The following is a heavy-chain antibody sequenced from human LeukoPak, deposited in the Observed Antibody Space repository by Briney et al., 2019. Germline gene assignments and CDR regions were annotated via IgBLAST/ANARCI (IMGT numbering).Heavy chain of an antibody. Sequence: HTGGSLRLSCAASGFTFSDHYMDWVRQAPGKGLEWVSVLYSGGNTYYADSVKGRFTISRDNSKNTLYLQMNSLRAEDTAVYYCAGRKRLLWFGELSLDPWGQGTLVTVSS. CDR3: AGRKRLLWFGELSLDP. CDR1: GFTFSDHY. D-gene: IGHD3-10*01. V-gene: IGHV3-53*01. J-gene: IGHJ5*02. CDR2: LYSGGNT.